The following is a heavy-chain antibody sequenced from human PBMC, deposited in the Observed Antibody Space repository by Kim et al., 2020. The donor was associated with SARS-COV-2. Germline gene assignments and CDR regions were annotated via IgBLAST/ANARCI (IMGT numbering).Heavy chain of an antibody. D-gene: IGHD6-6*01. V-gene: IGHV3-21*01. J-gene: IGHJ6*02. CDR3: ARKGSSGIYYYYGMDV. Sequence: SVKGRFTISRDNAKNSLYLQMNSLRAEDTAVYYCARKGSSGIYYYYGMDVWGQGTTVTVSS.